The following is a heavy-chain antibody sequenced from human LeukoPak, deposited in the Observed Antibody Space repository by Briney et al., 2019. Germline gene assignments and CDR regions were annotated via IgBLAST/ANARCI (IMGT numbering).Heavy chain of an antibody. V-gene: IGHV3-13*01. D-gene: IGHD1-1*01. CDR3: ARGPPRGKYYYMDV. J-gene: IGHJ6*03. Sequence: GGSLRLSCAASGFTFSSFDMHWVRQPTGQGLEWVSTIGTASDTYYPGSVEGRFTLSRDNAKNSSYLQMNSLTAGDTTVYYCARGPPRGKYYYMDVWGKGTTVTVSS. CDR2: IGTASDT. CDR1: GFTFSSFD.